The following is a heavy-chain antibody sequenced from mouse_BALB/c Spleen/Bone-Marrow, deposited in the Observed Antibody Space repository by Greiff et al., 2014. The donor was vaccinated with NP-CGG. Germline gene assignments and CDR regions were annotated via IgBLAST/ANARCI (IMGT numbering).Heavy chain of an antibody. CDR3: ARDLRHAMDY. Sequence: QVTLKESGPEVVRPGVSVKISCKGSGYRFTDYAMHWVKQSHAKSLEWIGVISTYNGNTNYSQKFKGKATMTVDKSSSTAYMELARLTSEDSAIYYCARDLRHAMDYWGQGTSVTVSS. D-gene: IGHD2-12*01. V-gene: IGHV1-67*01. CDR1: GYRFTDYA. J-gene: IGHJ4*01. CDR2: ISTYNGNT.